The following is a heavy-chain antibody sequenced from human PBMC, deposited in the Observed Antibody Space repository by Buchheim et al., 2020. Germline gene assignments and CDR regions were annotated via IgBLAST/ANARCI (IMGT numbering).Heavy chain of an antibody. CDR1: GFTFNIYW. D-gene: IGHD7-27*01. Sequence: EVQLVESGGGLVQPGGSLRLPCAASGFTFNIYWMSWVRQAPGKGLEWVANMKPDETEKYYVDSVKGRFTISRDNAKNSLNLHMNSLRAEDTAVYYCARGTWAWDFWGQGTL. CDR3: ARGTWAWDF. V-gene: IGHV3-7*01. CDR2: MKPDETEK. J-gene: IGHJ4*02.